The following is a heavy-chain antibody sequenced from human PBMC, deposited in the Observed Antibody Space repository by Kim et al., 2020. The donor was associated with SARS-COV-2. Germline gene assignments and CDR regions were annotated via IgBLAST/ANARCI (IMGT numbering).Heavy chain of an antibody. CDR3: TTYAYGGKGF. Sequence: GGSLRLSCAASGFTFSNTWMSWVRQAPGKGLEWVALIRCKTDGGTSEYAAPVKGRITISSDDSKSTLKLQMNSLETEDIAVYSCTTYAYGGKGFWGQGTLVTVSS. CDR2: IRCKTDGGTS. J-gene: IGHJ4*02. D-gene: IGHD4-17*01. CDR1: GFTFSNTW. V-gene: IGHV3-15*01.